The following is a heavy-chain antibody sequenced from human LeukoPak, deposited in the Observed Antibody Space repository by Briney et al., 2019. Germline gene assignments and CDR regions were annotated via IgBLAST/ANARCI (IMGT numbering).Heavy chain of an antibody. CDR3: ALNYYDSSGFEFDY. J-gene: IGHJ4*02. V-gene: IGHV1-8*01. Sequence: GASVKVSCKASGYTFTSYDINWVRQAPGQGLEWMGWMNPNSGNTGYAQKFQGRVTMTRNTSISTAYMELSSLRSEDTAVYYCALNYYDSSGFEFDYWGQGTLVTVSS. CDR2: MNPNSGNT. D-gene: IGHD3-22*01. CDR1: GYTFTSYD.